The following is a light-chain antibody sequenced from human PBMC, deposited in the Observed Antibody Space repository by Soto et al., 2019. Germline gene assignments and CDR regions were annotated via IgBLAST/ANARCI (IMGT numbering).Light chain of an antibody. CDR2: GAS. J-gene: IGKJ2*01. Sequence: EIVLTQSPGTLSLSPGERATLSCRASQSVSSSYLAWYQQKPGQAPRLLIYGASSRATGIPDRFSGSGSGTDFTLTISRLEPDNFAVYYCQQYPGYTFGQGTKLESK. CDR3: QQYPGYT. V-gene: IGKV3-20*01. CDR1: QSVSSSY.